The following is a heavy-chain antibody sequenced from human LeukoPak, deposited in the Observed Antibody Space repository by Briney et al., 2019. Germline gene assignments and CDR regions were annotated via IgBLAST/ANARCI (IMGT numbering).Heavy chain of an antibody. CDR2: ISGSGGST. V-gene: IGHV3-23*01. Sequence: PGGSLRRSCAGSGFTFSSYGMSWVRQAPGKGLEWVSAISGSGGSTYYADSVKGRFTSSTDNSKNTLHLQMNSLRAVDTAVYYCGKSGTLRESGSYLAFDIWGQGTMVTVSS. CDR1: GFTFSSYG. D-gene: IGHD1-26*01. J-gene: IGHJ3*02. CDR3: GKSGTLRESGSYLAFDI.